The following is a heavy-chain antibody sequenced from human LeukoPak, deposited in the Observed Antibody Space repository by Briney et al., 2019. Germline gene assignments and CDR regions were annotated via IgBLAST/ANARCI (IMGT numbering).Heavy chain of an antibody. CDR3: ARVRYCSSTSCYTAYYYYYMDV. CDR2: IYYSGST. D-gene: IGHD2-2*02. Sequence: SETLSLTCTVSGGSIRSYYWSWIRQPPGKGLEWIGYIYYSGSTNYNPSLKSRVTISVDTSKNQFSLKLSSVTAADTAVYYCARVRYCSSTSCYTAYYYYYMDVWGKGTTVTVSS. V-gene: IGHV4-59*01. CDR1: GGSIRSYY. J-gene: IGHJ6*03.